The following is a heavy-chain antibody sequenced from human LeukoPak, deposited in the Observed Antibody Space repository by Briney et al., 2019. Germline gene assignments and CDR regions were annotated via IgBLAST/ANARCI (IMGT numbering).Heavy chain of an antibody. Sequence: GGSLRLSCAASGFTVISNYMSWVREAPGKGLEWVSLIYSGGSTYYADSVRGRFTISRDNSKNTLCLQMNSLRAEDTAVYYCATTRYDAFDIWGQGTMVTVSS. J-gene: IGHJ3*02. CDR1: GFTVISNY. V-gene: IGHV3-53*01. CDR2: IYSGGST. D-gene: IGHD4-17*01. CDR3: ATTRYDAFDI.